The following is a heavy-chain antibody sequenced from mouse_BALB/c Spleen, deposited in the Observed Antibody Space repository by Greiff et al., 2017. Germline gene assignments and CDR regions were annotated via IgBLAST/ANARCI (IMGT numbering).Heavy chain of an antibody. CDR1: GFTFSSYG. CDR2: INSNGGST. Sequence: DVMLVESGGGLVQPGGSLKLSCAASGFTFSSYGMSWVRQTPDKRLELVATINSNGGSTYYPDSVKGRFTISRDNAKNTLYLQMSSLKSEDTAMYYCASYGNYPYYAMDYWGQGTSVTVSS. D-gene: IGHD2-1*01. CDR3: ASYGNYPYYAMDY. J-gene: IGHJ4*01. V-gene: IGHV5-6-3*01.